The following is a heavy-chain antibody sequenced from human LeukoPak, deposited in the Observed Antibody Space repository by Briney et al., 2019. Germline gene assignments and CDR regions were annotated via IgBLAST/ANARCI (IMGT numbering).Heavy chain of an antibody. J-gene: IGHJ4*02. CDR3: ARDLNDRNGNSCYFDN. CDR1: GFTFSNSA. V-gene: IGHV3-30-3*01. CDR2: ISYDGSNK. D-gene: IGHD3-22*01. Sequence: GRSLRLSCAASGFTFSNSAMPWVRQAPGKGLEWVAVISYDGSNKYYADSVKGRFTISRDNSKNTLYLQMSLLRADDTAVYYCARDLNDRNGNSCYFDNWGQGTLVTVSS.